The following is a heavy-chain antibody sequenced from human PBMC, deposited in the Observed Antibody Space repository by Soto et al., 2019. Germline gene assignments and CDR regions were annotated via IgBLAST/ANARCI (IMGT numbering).Heavy chain of an antibody. CDR3: ARDPRKGPL. CDR1: GFTFSSYS. V-gene: IGHV3-21*01. Sequence: GGSLRLSCAASGFTFSSYSMNWVRQAPGKGLEWVSSISSGSSYIYYAGSVKGRFTISRDNAKNSLYLQMNSLRAEDTAVYYCARDPRKGPLWGQGTMVTVSS. CDR2: ISSGSSYI. J-gene: IGHJ3*01.